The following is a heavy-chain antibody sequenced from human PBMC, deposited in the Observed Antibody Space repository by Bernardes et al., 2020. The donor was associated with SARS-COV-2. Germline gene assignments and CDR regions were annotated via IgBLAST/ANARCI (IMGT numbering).Heavy chain of an antibody. CDR3: ARYLTSSWYSFDY. V-gene: IGHV1-8*01. Sequence: ASVKVSCKTSGYTFTTYHINWVRQATGQGLEWMGWMNPDSGNTGYAQKFQGRVTMTRDTSKSTAYMELSGLRSEDTAVYYCARYLTSSWYSFDYWGQGSLGTVSS. CDR1: GYTFTTYH. D-gene: IGHD6-13*01. J-gene: IGHJ4*02. CDR2: MNPDSGNT.